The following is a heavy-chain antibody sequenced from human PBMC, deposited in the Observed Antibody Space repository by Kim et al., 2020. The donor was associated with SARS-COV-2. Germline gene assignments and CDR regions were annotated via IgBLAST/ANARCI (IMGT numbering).Heavy chain of an antibody. CDR1: GGSISSYY. Sequence: SETLSLTCTVSGGSISSYYWSWIRQPPGKGLEWIGYIYYSGSTNYNPSLKSRVTISVDTSKNQFSLKLSSVTAADTAVYYCAREAVVIGHNWFDPWGQGTLVTVSS. CDR2: IYYSGST. CDR3: AREAVVIGHNWFDP. V-gene: IGHV4-59*01. D-gene: IGHD2-15*01. J-gene: IGHJ5*02.